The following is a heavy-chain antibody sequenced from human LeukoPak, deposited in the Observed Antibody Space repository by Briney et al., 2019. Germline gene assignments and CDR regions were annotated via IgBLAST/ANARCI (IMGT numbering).Heavy chain of an antibody. V-gene: IGHV4-61*02. CDR3: AGEVGWSWFDP. CDR2: IYSSGNT. Sequence: PSETLSLTCTVSGGSISSGSHYWSWIRQPAGKGLEWIGRIYSSGNTNYNPSLKSRVTISLDTSKNKVSLNLTSVTAADTAVYYCAGEVGWSWFDPWGLGTLVTVSS. D-gene: IGHD1-26*01. CDR1: GGSISSGSHY. J-gene: IGHJ5*02.